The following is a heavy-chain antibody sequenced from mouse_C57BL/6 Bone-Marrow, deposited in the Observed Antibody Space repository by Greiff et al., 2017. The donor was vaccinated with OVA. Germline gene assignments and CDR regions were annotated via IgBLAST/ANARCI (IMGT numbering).Heavy chain of an antibody. CDR1: GYTFTTYP. D-gene: IGHD2-10*02. Sequence: QVQLQQSGAELVKPGASVKMSCKASGYTFTTYPIEWMKQNHGKSLEWIGNFHPYNDDTKYNEKFKGKATLTVEKSSSTVYLELSRLTSDDSAVYSCSGGGYGNFWYFDVWGTGTTVTVSS. J-gene: IGHJ1*03. V-gene: IGHV1-47*01. CDR3: SGGGYGNFWYFDV. CDR2: FHPYNDDT.